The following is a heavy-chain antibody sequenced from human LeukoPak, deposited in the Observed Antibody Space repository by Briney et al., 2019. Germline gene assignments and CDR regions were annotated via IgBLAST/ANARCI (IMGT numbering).Heavy chain of an antibody. CDR1: GFTFSSYG. V-gene: IGHV3-30*03. CDR3: AAVVVVPAAIPQPFDY. CDR2: ISYDGSNK. D-gene: IGHD2-2*02. J-gene: IGHJ4*02. Sequence: GGSLRLSCAASGFTFSSYGMHWVRQAPGKGLEWVAVISYDGSNKYYADSVKGRFTISRDNSKNTLYLQMNSLRAEDTAVYYCAAVVVVPAAIPQPFDYWGQGTLVTVSS.